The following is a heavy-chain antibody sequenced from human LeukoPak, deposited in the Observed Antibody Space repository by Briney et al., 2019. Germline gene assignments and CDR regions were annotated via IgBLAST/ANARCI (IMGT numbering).Heavy chain of an antibody. V-gene: IGHV3-30-3*02. J-gene: IGHJ4*02. CDR2: ISYDGSNK. Sequence: KVSCMASGYTFTSYAMHWVRQAPGKGLEWGALISYDGSNKYYADSVKGRFTISSDNSKNPVSLQMSSLRSADTAVYFCARSPNNAWHNFDSWGQGILVTVSS. CDR3: ARSPNNAWHNFDS. CDR1: GYTFTSYA. D-gene: IGHD1-26*01.